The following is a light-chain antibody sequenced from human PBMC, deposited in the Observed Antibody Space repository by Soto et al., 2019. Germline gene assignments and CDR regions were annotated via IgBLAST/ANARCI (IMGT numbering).Light chain of an antibody. CDR2: GTS. J-gene: IGKJ5*01. CDR3: QQYGSPPIT. Sequence: EVVLTQSPAPLSLSPGERATLSCRASQSVSSTYLAWYQQQPGQAPRLLMSGTSNRATGTPDRFSGSGSGTDFTLTISRLEPEDFAVYYCQQYGSPPITFGQGTRLEI. V-gene: IGKV3-20*01. CDR1: QSVSSTY.